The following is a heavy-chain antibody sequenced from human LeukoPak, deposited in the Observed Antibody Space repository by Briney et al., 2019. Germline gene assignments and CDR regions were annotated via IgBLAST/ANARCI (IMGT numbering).Heavy chain of an antibody. CDR1: GFTFSSYG. Sequence: GRSLRLSCSASGFTFSSYGMLWVRQAPGKGLEWVAVISYDGSNKYYADSVKGRFTISRDNSKNTLYLQMNSLRAEDTAVYYCAKLGAVHFDYWGQGTLVTASS. V-gene: IGHV3-30*18. D-gene: IGHD1-26*01. CDR3: AKLGAVHFDY. J-gene: IGHJ4*02. CDR2: ISYDGSNK.